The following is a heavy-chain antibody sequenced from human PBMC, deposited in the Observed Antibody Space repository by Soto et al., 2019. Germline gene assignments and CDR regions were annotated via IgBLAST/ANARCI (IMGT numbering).Heavy chain of an antibody. J-gene: IGHJ5*01. CDR3: SRELRDGYTWQNCFDS. CDR2: IYYSGST. Sequence: SETLSLTCTVSGGSVSSGSYYWSWIRQPPGKGLEWIGYIYYSGSTNYNPSLKSRVTISVDTSKNQFSLKLSSVTAADTAVYYCSRELRDGYTWQNCFDSWGQGTLVTVSS. CDR1: GGSVSSGSYY. D-gene: IGHD2-2*02. V-gene: IGHV4-61*01.